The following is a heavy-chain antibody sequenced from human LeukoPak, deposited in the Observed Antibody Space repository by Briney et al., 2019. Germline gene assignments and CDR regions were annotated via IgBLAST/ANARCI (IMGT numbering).Heavy chain of an antibody. D-gene: IGHD4-11*01. CDR2: INSDGSST. V-gene: IGHV3-74*01. CDR3: ATHYSG. Sequence: GGSLRLSCAASGFTFSSYWMHWVRQAPGKGLVWVSRINSDGSSTNYADSVKGRFTISRDNAKNSVYLQMNSLRAEDTAIYYCATHYSGWGQGTLVTVSS. J-gene: IGHJ4*02. CDR1: GFTFSSYW.